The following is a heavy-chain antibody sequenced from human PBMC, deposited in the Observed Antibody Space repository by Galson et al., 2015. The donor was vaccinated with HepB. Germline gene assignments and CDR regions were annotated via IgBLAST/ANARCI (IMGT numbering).Heavy chain of an antibody. CDR1: GFTFSSYS. Sequence: SLRLSCAASGFTFSSYSMNWVRQAPGKGLEWVSSISSSSSYIYYADSVKGRFTISRDNAKNSLYLQMNSLRAEDTAVYYCATSSGYYRGYFDYWGQGTLVTVSS. V-gene: IGHV3-21*01. J-gene: IGHJ4*02. D-gene: IGHD3-22*01. CDR3: ATSSGYYRGYFDY. CDR2: ISSSSSYI.